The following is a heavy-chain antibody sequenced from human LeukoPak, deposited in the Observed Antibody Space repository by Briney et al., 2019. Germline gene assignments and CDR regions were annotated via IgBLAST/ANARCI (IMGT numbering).Heavy chain of an antibody. V-gene: IGHV3-21*01. CDR3: ARDSHYYDSSGYHYAFDI. CDR2: ISSSSSYI. Sequence: GGSLRLSCAASGFTFSSYSMNWVRQAPGKGLEWVSSISSSSSYIYYADSVKGRLTISRDNAKNSLYLKMNSLRAEDTAVYYCARDSHYYDSSGYHYAFDIWGQGTMVTVSS. D-gene: IGHD3-22*01. CDR1: GFTFSSYS. J-gene: IGHJ3*02.